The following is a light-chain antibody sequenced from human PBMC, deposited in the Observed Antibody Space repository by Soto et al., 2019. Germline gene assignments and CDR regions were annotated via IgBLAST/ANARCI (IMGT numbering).Light chain of an antibody. CDR3: SSVTTRTTLV. CDR1: SSDVGAYDH. Sequence: QSALTQPPSVSGSPGQSVTISCTGTSSDVGAYDHVSWYQQPPGTAPRVMIYDVTNRPSGVPDRFSGPKSGNTASLTISGLLPEDEADYYCSSVTTRTTLVFGGGTKLTVL. J-gene: IGLJ2*01. V-gene: IGLV2-18*02. CDR2: DVT.